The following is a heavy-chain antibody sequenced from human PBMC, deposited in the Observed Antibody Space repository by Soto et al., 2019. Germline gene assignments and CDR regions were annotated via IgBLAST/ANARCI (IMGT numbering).Heavy chain of an antibody. J-gene: IGHJ2*01. CDR2: IGTAGDT. V-gene: IGHV3-13*01. Sequence: EVQLVESGVGLVQPGGSLRLSCAASGFTFSSYDMHWVSQATGKGLEWVSAIGTAGDTYYPGSVKGRFTISRENAKNSLYLQMNSLRAGDTAVYYCARGGWGESGWYFHLWGRGTLVTVSS. CDR1: GFTFSSYD. D-gene: IGHD1-26*01. CDR3: ARGGWGESGWYFHL.